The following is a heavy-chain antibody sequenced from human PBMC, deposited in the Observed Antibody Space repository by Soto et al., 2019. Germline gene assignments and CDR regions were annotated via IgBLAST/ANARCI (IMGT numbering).Heavy chain of an antibody. CDR3: AHYDSSGYFSHFDS. CDR2: VYWNDER. J-gene: IGHJ4*02. D-gene: IGHD3-22*01. V-gene: IGHV2-5*01. CDR1: GFSLTTTGVG. Sequence: QIALQESGPTVVKPTQTLTLTCTFSGFSLTTTGVGVGWIRHAPGKALEWLAMVYWNDERRHSPSLKSRLTITQDTSKNQVVLTMTYMDPVDTATYFCAHYDSSGYFSHFDSWGQGTLVTVSS.